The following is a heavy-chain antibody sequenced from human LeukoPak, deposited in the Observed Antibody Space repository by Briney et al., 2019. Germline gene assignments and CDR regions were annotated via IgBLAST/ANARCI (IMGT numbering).Heavy chain of an antibody. V-gene: IGHV3-53*01. J-gene: IGHJ4*02. Sequence: GGSLRPSCAASGFTVSTNYMNWVRQAPGKGLEWVSVIYRSGSTYYADSVKGRFTISRDNSKNTVYLQMNSLRAEDTAVYFCARGDDYGGPWYYFDYWGQGTLVTVSS. D-gene: IGHD4-23*01. CDR2: IYRSGST. CDR3: ARGDDYGGPWYYFDY. CDR1: GFTVSTNY.